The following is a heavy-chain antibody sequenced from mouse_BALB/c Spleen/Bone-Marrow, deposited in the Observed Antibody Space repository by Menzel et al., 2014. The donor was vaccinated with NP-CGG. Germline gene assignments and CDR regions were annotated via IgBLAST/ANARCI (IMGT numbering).Heavy chain of an antibody. Sequence: QVQLQQSGPGLVAPSQSLSITCTVSGFSLTSYGVHWVRQPPGKGLEWLGVIWAGGSTNYNSALMSRLGISKDNSRSQVFLKMNSLQTDDTAMYYCARGLLRYFAMDYWGQGTSVTVSS. D-gene: IGHD1-1*01. J-gene: IGHJ4*01. CDR2: IWAGGST. CDR3: ARGLLRYFAMDY. V-gene: IGHV2-9*02. CDR1: GFSLTSYG.